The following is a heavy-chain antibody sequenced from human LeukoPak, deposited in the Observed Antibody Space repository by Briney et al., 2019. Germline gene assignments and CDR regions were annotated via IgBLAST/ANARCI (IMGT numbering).Heavy chain of an antibody. V-gene: IGHV3-21*01. Sequence: GGSLRLSCATSGFTFSSYTMNWVRQAPWKVLEWVSSIRSSSSYIYDPDSVKGRFTISRDNPNNSLYLQMNSLRAEDAAVYYCAREGDGGSGSYSFRWGQGTLVTVSS. D-gene: IGHD3-10*01. CDR3: AREGDGGSGSYSFR. CDR2: IRSSSSYI. CDR1: GFTFSSYT. J-gene: IGHJ4*02.